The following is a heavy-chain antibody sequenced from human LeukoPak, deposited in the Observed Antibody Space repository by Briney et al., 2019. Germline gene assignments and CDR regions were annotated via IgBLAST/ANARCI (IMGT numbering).Heavy chain of an antibody. V-gene: IGHV3-7*01. Sequence: GGSLRLSCAASRFTFSSYWMSWVRQAPGKGLEWVANIKQDGSEKYYVDSVKGRFTISRDNAKNSLYLQMNSLRAEDTAVYYCAGELINYDFSRRSRYFDYWGQGALVTVSS. J-gene: IGHJ4*02. CDR3: AGELINYDFSRRSRYFDY. CDR1: RFTFSSYW. D-gene: IGHD3-3*01. CDR2: IKQDGSEK.